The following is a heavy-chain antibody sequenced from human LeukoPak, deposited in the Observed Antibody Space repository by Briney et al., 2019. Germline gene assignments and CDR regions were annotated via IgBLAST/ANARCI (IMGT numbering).Heavy chain of an antibody. Sequence: GESLKISCKGSGYSFTTSWIAWVRQMPGKGLELMGIVFPGDSDTRYSPSFQGRVTISADKSISTAYLQWSSLKDSDTAFYYCVRRINNWFDPWGQGTLVTVSS. CDR2: VFPGDSDT. CDR3: VRRINNWFDP. CDR1: GYSFTTSW. J-gene: IGHJ5*02. V-gene: IGHV5-51*01.